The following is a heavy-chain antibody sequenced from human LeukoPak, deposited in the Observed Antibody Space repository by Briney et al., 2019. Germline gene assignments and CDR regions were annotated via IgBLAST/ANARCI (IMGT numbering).Heavy chain of an antibody. CDR1: GFTFNIFG. D-gene: IGHD6-13*01. J-gene: IGHJ4*02. CDR2: LWADGNTA. V-gene: IGHV3-33*06. Sequence: GGTLRLSCAVSGFTFNIFGMLWVRQVPGNGLEWLAVLWADGNTAHYADSVKGRFTISRDSSENTLYLQMNSLRSEDTAVYYCVKESAADATFHFDYWGQGTLVSVSS. CDR3: VKESAADATFHFDY.